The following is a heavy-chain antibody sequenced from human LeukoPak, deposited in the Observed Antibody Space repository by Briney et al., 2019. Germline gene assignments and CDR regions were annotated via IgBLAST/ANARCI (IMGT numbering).Heavy chain of an antibody. CDR2: ISGSGSGGST. CDR1: GFTFSSYA. Sequence: GGSLRLSCAASGFTFSSYAMSWVRQAPGKGLEWVSAISGSGSGGSTYYADSVKGRFTISRDNAKNSLYLQMNSLRAEDTAVYYCARDRVERDFWSGYYTHYYMDVWGKGTTVSVSS. V-gene: IGHV3-23*01. D-gene: IGHD3-3*01. CDR3: ARDRVERDFWSGYYTHYYMDV. J-gene: IGHJ6*03.